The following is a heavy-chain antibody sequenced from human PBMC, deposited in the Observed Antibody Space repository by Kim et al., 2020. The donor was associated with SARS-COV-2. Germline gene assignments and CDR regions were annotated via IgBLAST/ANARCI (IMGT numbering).Heavy chain of an antibody. Sequence: GGSLRLSCAASGFTFSSYAMSWVRQAPGKGLEWVSAISGSGGSTYYADSVKGRFTISRDNSKNTLYLQMNSLRAEDTAVYYCAREDYGELDSATDYGMDVWGQGTTVTVSS. D-gene: IGHD4-17*01. J-gene: IGHJ6*02. CDR3: AREDYGELDSATDYGMDV. V-gene: IGHV3-23*01. CDR2: ISGSGGST. CDR1: GFTFSSYA.